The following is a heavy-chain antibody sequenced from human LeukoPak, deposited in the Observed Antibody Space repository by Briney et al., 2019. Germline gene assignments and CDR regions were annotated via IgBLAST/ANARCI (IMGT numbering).Heavy chain of an antibody. J-gene: IGHJ6*03. V-gene: IGHV1-69*05. CDR2: IIPIFGTA. D-gene: IGHD4-23*01. CDR1: GGTFSSYA. CDR3: ARDQSRGGNSRYYYYYYMDV. Sequence: SVKVSCKASGGTFSSYAISWVRQAPGQGLEWMGGIIPIFGTANYAQKFQGRVTITTDESTSTAYMELSSLRSEDTAVYYCARDQSRGGNSRYYYYYYMDVWGKGTTVTVSS.